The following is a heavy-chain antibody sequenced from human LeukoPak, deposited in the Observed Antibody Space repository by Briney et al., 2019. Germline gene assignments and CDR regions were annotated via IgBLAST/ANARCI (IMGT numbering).Heavy chain of an antibody. CDR2: VFYNDNS. J-gene: IGHJ6*03. V-gene: IGHV4-59*08. CDR3: ARHIYGAYYYMDV. D-gene: IGHD3-10*01. CDR1: GGSITGNY. Sequence: SETLSLTRTVSGGSITGNYWSWIRQPPGKGLEWIAYVFYNDNSNYNPSLKSRVTISIDMSKNQFSLNLSSVTAADTAVYYCARHIYGAYYYMDVWGKGTTVTVSS.